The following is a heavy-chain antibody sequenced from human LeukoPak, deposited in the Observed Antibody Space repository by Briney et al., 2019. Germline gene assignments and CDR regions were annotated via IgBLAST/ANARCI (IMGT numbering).Heavy chain of an antibody. J-gene: IGHJ4*02. Sequence: TGGSLRLSCAASGFTFDDYGMSWVRQAPGKGLEWVSGINWNGGSTGYADSVKGRFTISRDNAKNSLYLQMNSLRAEDTALYYCARTRIAARVVRSGYYFDYWGQGTLVTVSS. CDR3: ARTRIAARVVRSGYYFDY. D-gene: IGHD6-6*01. CDR2: INWNGGST. V-gene: IGHV3-20*04. CDR1: GFTFDDYG.